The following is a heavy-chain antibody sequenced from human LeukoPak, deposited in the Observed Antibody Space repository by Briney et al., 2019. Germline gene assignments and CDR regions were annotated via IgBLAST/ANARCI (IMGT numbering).Heavy chain of an antibody. V-gene: IGHV3-53*01. CDR2: IYSGGST. D-gene: IGHD3-9*01. J-gene: IGHJ6*02. CDR3: ARDPPYYDILTGYYSRYGMDV. Sequence: GGSLRLSCAASGFTVSSNYMSWVRQAPGKGLEWVSVIYSGGSTYYADSVKGRFTISRDNSKNTLYLQMNSLRAEDTAVYYCARDPPYYDILTGYYSRYGMDVWGQGTLVTVSS. CDR1: GFTVSSNY.